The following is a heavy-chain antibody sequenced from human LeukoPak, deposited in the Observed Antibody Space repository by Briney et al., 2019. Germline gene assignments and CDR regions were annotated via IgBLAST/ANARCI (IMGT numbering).Heavy chain of an antibody. J-gene: IGHJ5*02. Sequence: SETLSLTCAVYGGSFSGYYWSWIRQPPGKGLEWIGEINHSGSTNYNPSLKSRVTISVDTSKNQFSLKLSSVTAADTAVYYCARGPDSSSVWFDPWGQGTLVTVSS. CDR1: GGSFSGYY. CDR2: INHSGST. D-gene: IGHD6-6*01. V-gene: IGHV4-34*01. CDR3: ARGPDSSSVWFDP.